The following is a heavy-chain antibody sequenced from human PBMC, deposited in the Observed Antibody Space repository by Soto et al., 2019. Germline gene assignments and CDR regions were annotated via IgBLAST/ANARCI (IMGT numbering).Heavy chain of an antibody. CDR2: ISTYNGNT. V-gene: IGHV1-18*01. J-gene: IGHJ4*02. CDR3: AREMVRGVGSDY. D-gene: IGHD3-10*01. CDR1: GYTFTSYG. Sequence: ASVKVSCKASGYTFTSYGISWVRQAPGQGLEWMGWISTYNGNTKYAQKLQGRDTMTTDTSTSTAYMELRSLRSDDTAVFYCAREMVRGVGSDYWGQGTLVTVSS.